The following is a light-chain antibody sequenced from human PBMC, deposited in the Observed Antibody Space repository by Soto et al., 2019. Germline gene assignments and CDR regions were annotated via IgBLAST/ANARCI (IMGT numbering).Light chain of an antibody. Sequence: QSALTQPASVSGSPGQSITISCTGTSSDIGAYNFVSWYQQHPGKAPKLILYDVNIRPSGVSNRFSGSKSGNTASLTISGLQAEDEADYYRTSWTTSTNMIFGGGTKLTVL. CDR2: DVN. CDR1: SSDIGAYNF. V-gene: IGLV2-14*03. J-gene: IGLJ2*01. CDR3: TSWTTSTNMI.